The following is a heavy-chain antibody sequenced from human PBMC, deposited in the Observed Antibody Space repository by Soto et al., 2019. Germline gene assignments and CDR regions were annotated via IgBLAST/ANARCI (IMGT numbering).Heavy chain of an antibody. CDR3: PGEADYLNWFDP. J-gene: IGHJ5*02. V-gene: IGHV3-48*01. Sequence: EVQLVESGGGLVQPGGSLRLSCAASGFTFSSYSMNWVRQAPGKGLEWVSYISSSSSTIYYADSVKGRFTISRDNAKNSLYLQMNSLRAEDTAVYYCPGEADYLNWFDPWGHATLVTVSS. CDR1: GFTFSSYS. D-gene: IGHD4-17*01. CDR2: ISSSSSTI.